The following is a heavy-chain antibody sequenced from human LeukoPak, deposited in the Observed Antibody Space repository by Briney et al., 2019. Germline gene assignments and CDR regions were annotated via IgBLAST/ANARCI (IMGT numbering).Heavy chain of an antibody. CDR3: ARNTVRGVIRGWAFDI. D-gene: IGHD3-10*01. J-gene: IGHJ3*02. Sequence: ASVKVSCKASGYTLTSYYMHWVRQAPGQGLEWMGWINPNSGGTNYAQKLQGRVTMTRDTSISTAYMELSRLRSDDTAVYYCARNTVRGVIRGWAFDIWGQGTMVTVSS. CDR1: GYTLTSYY. CDR2: INPNSGGT. V-gene: IGHV1-2*02.